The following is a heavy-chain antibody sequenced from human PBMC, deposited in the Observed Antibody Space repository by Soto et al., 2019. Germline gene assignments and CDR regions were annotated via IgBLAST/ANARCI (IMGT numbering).Heavy chain of an antibody. J-gene: IGHJ3*02. Sequence: QVQLVQSGAEVKQPGASVKVSCKASGYTFTSYGISWVRQAPGQGLEWMGWISAYNGNTIYAQKLQGRVTMTTDTSTSTAHTELRSLRSDDTAVYYWARDIAASYDFWSGDSNDGFDSWGQGTMVTVSS. CDR3: ARDIAASYDFWSGDSNDGFDS. V-gene: IGHV1-18*01. D-gene: IGHD3-3*01. CDR2: ISAYNGNT. CDR1: GYTFTSYG.